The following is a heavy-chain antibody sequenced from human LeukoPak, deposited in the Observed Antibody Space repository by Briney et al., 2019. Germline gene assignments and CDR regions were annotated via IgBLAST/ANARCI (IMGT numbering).Heavy chain of an antibody. CDR1: GDSVSNNNYF. J-gene: IGHJ4*02. V-gene: IGHV4-39*01. D-gene: IGHD2-2*01. Sequence: SETLSLTCTVSGDSVSNNNYFWGWIRQPPGKGLEWIGSTYYRGTTYYNPSVESRVTISADTSKNQFSLKLSSVTAADTAVYYCARHRIPAALASAFDYWGQGTLVTVSS. CDR3: ARHRIPAALASAFDY. CDR2: TYYRGTT.